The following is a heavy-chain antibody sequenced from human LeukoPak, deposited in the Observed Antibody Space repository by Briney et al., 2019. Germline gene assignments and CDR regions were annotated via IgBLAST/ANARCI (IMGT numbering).Heavy chain of an antibody. V-gene: IGHV3-30*02. CDR1: GFTFNTYA. CDR2: IRWDGSVK. J-gene: IGHJ4*02. D-gene: IGHD2-15*01. Sequence: GGSLRLSCIVSGFTFNTYAIHWARQAPGKGLEWVACIRWDGSVKDYADSVKGRFIISRDNSKSTAYLQMSSLTAEDTALYYCAKDARGYSDYWGRGTLVTVSS. CDR3: AKDARGYSDY.